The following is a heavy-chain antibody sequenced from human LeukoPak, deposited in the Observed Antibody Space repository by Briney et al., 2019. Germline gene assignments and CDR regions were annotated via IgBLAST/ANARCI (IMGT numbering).Heavy chain of an antibody. V-gene: IGHV3-21*01. CDR2: ISSSSSYI. CDR3: ARDAEMATTNFDY. CDR1: GFTFSSFG. J-gene: IGHJ4*02. D-gene: IGHD1-1*01. Sequence: GGSLRLSCAASGFTFSSFGMNWVRQAPGKGLEWVSSISSSSSYIYYAGSVKGRFTVSRDNAKNSLYLQMNSLRAEDTAVYYCARDAEMATTNFDYWGQGTLVTVSS.